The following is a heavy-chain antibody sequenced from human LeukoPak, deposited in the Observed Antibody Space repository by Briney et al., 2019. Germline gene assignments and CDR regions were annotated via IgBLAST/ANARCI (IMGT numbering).Heavy chain of an antibody. CDR2: INHSGST. CDR1: GGSFSGYY. D-gene: IGHD6-13*01. V-gene: IGHV4-34*01. CDR3: ARLSSSSLGFDP. Sequence: PSETLSLTCAVYGGSFSGYYWSWIRQPPGKGLEWIGEINHSGSTNYNPSLESRVTISVDTSKNQFSLKLSSVTAADTAVYYCARLSSSSLGFDPWGQGTLVTVSS. J-gene: IGHJ5*02.